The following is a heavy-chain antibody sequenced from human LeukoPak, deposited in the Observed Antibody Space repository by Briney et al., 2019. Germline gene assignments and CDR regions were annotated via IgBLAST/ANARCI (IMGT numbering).Heavy chain of an antibody. J-gene: IGHJ6*03. D-gene: IGHD1-26*01. CDR3: AREVGATDSYYYYYMDV. CDR1: GYTFTSYY. CDR2: INPSGGST. V-gene: IGHV1-46*03. Sequence: ASVEVSCKASGYTFTSYYMHWVRQAPGQGLEWMGIINPSGGSTSYAQKLQGRVTMTRDTSTSTVYMELSRLRSEDTAVYYCAREVGATDSYYYYYMDVWGKGTTVTVSS.